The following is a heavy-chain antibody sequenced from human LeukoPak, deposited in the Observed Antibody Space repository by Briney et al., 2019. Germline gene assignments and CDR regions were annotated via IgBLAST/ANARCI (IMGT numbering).Heavy chain of an antibody. Sequence: GASLTLSRAASGFTFTTYAISWVRQAPGEGLEWVSAISGSGGSTYYADSVKGRFTISRDNSKNTLYLQMNSLRAEDTAVYYCARDRGGGVRDYWGQGTLVTVSS. D-gene: IGHD3-16*01. CDR3: ARDRGGGVRDY. CDR1: GFTFTTYA. J-gene: IGHJ4*02. V-gene: IGHV3-23*01. CDR2: ISGSGGST.